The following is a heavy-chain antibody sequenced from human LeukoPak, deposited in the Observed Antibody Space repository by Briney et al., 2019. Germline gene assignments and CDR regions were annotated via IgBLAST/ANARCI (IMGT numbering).Heavy chain of an antibody. V-gene: IGHV1-2*04. D-gene: IGHD3-3*01. CDR1: GYTFTGYY. Sequence: GASVKVSCKASGYTFTGYYMHWVRQAPGQGLEWMGWINPNSGGTNYAQKFQGWVTMTRDTSISTAYMELSRLRSDDTAVYYCARAGGITIFGVVITPFDYWGQGTLVTVSS. J-gene: IGHJ4*02. CDR2: INPNSGGT. CDR3: ARAGGITIFGVVITPFDY.